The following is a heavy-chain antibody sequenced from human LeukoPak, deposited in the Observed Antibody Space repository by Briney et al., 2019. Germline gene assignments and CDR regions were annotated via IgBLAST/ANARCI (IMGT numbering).Heavy chain of an antibody. CDR2: IIPILGIA. CDR1: GGTFSSYA. V-gene: IGHV1-69*04. Sequence: SVKVSCKASGGTFSSYAISWVRQAPGQGLEWMGRIIPILGIANYAQKFQGRVTITADKSTSTAYMELSSLRSEDTAVYYCARGSYYYDSSGYYSPHPFDYWGQGTLVTVSS. D-gene: IGHD3-22*01. J-gene: IGHJ4*02. CDR3: ARGSYYYDSSGYYSPHPFDY.